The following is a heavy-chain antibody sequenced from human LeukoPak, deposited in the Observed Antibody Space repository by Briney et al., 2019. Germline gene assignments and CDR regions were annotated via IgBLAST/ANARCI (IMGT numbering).Heavy chain of an antibody. CDR1: GYTFTSYG. CDR2: ISAYNGNT. D-gene: IGHD3-3*01. V-gene: IGHV1-18*01. Sequence: GAPVKVSCKASGYTFTSYGISWVRQAPGQGLEWMGWISAYNGNTNYAQKLQGRVTMTTDTSTSTAYMELRSLRSDDTAVYYCARTGDDFWSGYVVDYWGQGTLVTVSS. J-gene: IGHJ4*02. CDR3: ARTGDDFWSGYVVDY.